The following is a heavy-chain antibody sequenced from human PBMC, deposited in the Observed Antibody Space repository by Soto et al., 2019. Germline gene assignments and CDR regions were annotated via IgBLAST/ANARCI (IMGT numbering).Heavy chain of an antibody. CDR1: GFTFSSRW. D-gene: IGHD6-13*01. V-gene: IGHV3-7*02. Sequence: EVQLVESGGGLVQPGGSLRLSCEASGFTFSSRWMTWVRQGPGKGLEWVANIKQDENGQDYVDSVKGRFTISRDNANNSLYLQMNSLRAEDTAVYYCATHDGPAAAGLVLDFWGQGTMVTVSS. J-gene: IGHJ4*02. CDR3: ATHDGPAAAGLVLDF. CDR2: IKQDENGQ.